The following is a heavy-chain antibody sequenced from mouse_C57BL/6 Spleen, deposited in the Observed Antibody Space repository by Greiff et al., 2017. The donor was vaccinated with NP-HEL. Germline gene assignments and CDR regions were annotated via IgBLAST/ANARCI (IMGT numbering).Heavy chain of an antibody. J-gene: IGHJ2*01. CDR2: INPNNGGT. V-gene: IGHV1-18*01. D-gene: IGHD1-1*01. Sequence: DVQLQESGPELVKPGASVKIPCKASGYTFTDYNMDWVKQSHGKSLEWIGDINPNNGGTIYNQKFKGKATLTVDKSSSTAYMELRSLTSEDTAVYYCARALRDRYGSSLGFDYWGQGTTLTVSS. CDR3: ARALRDRYGSSLGFDY. CDR1: GYTFTDYN.